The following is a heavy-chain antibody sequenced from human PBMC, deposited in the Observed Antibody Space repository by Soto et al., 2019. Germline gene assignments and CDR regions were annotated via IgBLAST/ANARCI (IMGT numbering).Heavy chain of an antibody. D-gene: IGHD1-26*01. Sequence: GGSLRLSCAASGFTFSDHYMDWVRQAPGKGLEWVGRSRNKANSYTTEYAASVNGRFTISRNESKNSLYLQMSSLKTEDTAVYYCARVSTSGSFHNDFWGQGTLVTVSS. CDR3: ARVSTSGSFHNDF. CDR1: GFTFSDHY. V-gene: IGHV3-72*01. CDR2: SRNKANSYTT. J-gene: IGHJ4*02.